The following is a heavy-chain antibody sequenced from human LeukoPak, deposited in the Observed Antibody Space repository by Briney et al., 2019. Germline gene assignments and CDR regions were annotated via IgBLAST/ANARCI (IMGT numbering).Heavy chain of an antibody. CDR1: GFTFSTYS. Sequence: PGGSLRLSCAASGFTFSTYSMNWVRQAPGKGLEWVSYISTSSSTMYYADSVKGRFTISRDNSKNTLYLQMNSLRAEDTAVYYCARDGVVTAISHFDYWGQGTLVTVSS. D-gene: IGHD2-21*02. V-gene: IGHV3-48*01. J-gene: IGHJ4*02. CDR2: ISTSSSTM. CDR3: ARDGVVTAISHFDY.